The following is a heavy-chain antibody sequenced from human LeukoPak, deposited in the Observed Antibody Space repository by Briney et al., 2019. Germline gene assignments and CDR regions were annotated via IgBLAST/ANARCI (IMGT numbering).Heavy chain of an antibody. Sequence: PGGSLRLSCAASGFTFSSYAMSWVRQAPGKGLEWVSGISGSTGTTYYADSVKGRFTISRDNSKNTLYLQMDSLRAEDTAVYYCAKEGRFWSGIWYFGHWGQGTLVTVSS. CDR3: AKEGRFWSGIWYFGH. CDR2: ISGSTGTT. V-gene: IGHV3-23*01. CDR1: GFTFSSYA. J-gene: IGHJ4*02. D-gene: IGHD3-3*01.